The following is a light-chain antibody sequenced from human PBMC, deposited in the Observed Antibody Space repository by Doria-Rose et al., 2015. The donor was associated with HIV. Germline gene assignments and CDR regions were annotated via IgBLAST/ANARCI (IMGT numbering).Light chain of an antibody. CDR2: DAS. CDR3: QQYGTSRGT. Sequence: TQSPGTLSLSPGERATLSCRASQRVKSSYLAWYQQKPGQAPRLHIYDASTRPTGIPDRFSGSGSGTDFTLTISRLEPEDVAVYYCQQYGTSRGTFGQGTRLEIK. J-gene: IGKJ5*01. V-gene: IGKV3-20*01. CDR1: QRVKSSY.